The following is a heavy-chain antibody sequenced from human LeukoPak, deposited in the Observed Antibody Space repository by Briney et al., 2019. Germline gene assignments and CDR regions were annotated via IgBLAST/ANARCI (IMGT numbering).Heavy chain of an antibody. CDR1: GYSIMTTFY. Sequence: PSETLSLTCTVSGYSIMTTFYWGWIRQSPTKGLEWIGNVYHSGSTYSNPSLRSRVTISVDTSKNQFSLKLSSVTAADTAVYYCARAGGSSSPNYYYYMDVWGKGTTVTVSS. V-gene: IGHV4-38-2*02. J-gene: IGHJ6*03. CDR2: VYHSGST. D-gene: IGHD6-6*01. CDR3: ARAGGSSSPNYYYYMDV.